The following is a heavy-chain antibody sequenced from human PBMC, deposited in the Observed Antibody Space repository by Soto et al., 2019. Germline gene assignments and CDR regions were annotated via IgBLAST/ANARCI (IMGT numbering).Heavy chain of an antibody. CDR3: ARDQAYSSGWYGWYFDL. D-gene: IGHD6-19*01. Sequence: QVQLAESGGGVVQPGRSLRLSCAASGFTFSSYGMHWVRQAPGKGLEWVAVIWYDGSNKYYADSVKGRFTISRDNSKNTLYLQMNSLRAEDTAVYYCARDQAYSSGWYGWYFDLWGRGTLVTVSS. CDR1: GFTFSSYG. J-gene: IGHJ2*01. V-gene: IGHV3-33*01. CDR2: IWYDGSNK.